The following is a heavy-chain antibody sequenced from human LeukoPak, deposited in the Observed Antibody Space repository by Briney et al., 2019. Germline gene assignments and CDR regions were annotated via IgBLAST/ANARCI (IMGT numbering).Heavy chain of an antibody. CDR1: GFTFSSYA. CDR2: ISGSGGTT. V-gene: IGHV3-23*01. J-gene: IGHJ4*02. Sequence: PGGSLRLSCAASGFTFSSYAMSWVRQAPGRGLEWVSAISGSGGTTFYADSVKGRFTISRDNSKNTLSLQMNSLRAEDTAVYYCTKDLMTGFSSGWYFGYWGLGTLVTVSS. CDR3: TKDLMTGFSSGWYFGY. D-gene: IGHD6-19*01.